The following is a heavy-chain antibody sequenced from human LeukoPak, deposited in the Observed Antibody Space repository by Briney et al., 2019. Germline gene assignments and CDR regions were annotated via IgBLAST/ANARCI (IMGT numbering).Heavy chain of an antibody. CDR2: ISSSSSYI. V-gene: IGHV3-21*01. CDR1: GFTFSSYS. Sequence: GGSLRLSCAASGFTFSSYSVNWVRQAPGKGLEWVSSISSSSSYIYYADSVRGRFTISRDNAKNSLYLQMNSLRAEDTAVYYCASSTLSGYYYGMDVWGQGTTVTVSS. J-gene: IGHJ6*02. D-gene: IGHD6-25*01. CDR3: ASSTLSGYYYGMDV.